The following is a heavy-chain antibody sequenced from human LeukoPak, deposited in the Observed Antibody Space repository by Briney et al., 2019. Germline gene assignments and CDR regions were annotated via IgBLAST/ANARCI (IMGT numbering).Heavy chain of an antibody. CDR1: GFTFGDYA. J-gene: IGHJ4*02. CDR2: IKPDGSEK. Sequence: GGSLRLSCTASGFTFGDYAMSWFRQAPGKGPEWVANIKPDGSEKFYVDSVKGRFTVSRDNAKNLLYLQMNSLRAEDTALYYCARGASYWGQGTLVTVSS. V-gene: IGHV3-7*04. CDR3: ARGASY.